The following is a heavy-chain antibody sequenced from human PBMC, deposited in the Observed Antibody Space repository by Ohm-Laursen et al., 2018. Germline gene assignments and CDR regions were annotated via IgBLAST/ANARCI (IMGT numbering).Heavy chain of an antibody. V-gene: IGHV3-74*01. D-gene: IGHD3-3*01. J-gene: IGHJ5*02. CDR2: IYSDGSNT. Sequence: SLRLSCAASGFTFSSYWMHWVRQAPEKGLEWVSRIYSDGSNTNYADSVKGRFTISRDNSKNTLYLQMNSLRAEDTAVYYCAKDGYYPNWFDPWGQGTLVTVSS. CDR1: GFTFSSYW. CDR3: AKDGYYPNWFDP.